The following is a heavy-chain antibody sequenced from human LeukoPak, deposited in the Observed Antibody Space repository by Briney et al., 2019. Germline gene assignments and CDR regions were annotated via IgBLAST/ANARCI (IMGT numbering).Heavy chain of an antibody. J-gene: IGHJ4*02. CDR1: GGSISSYY. Sequence: PSETLSLTCTVSGGSISSYYWSWIRQPPGKGLEWIGYIYYSGSTNYNPSLKSRVTISVDTSKNQFSLKLSSVTAADTAVYYCARDGYLRSLGYWGQGTLVTVSS. CDR3: ARDGYLRSLGY. D-gene: IGHD5-12*01. V-gene: IGHV4-59*01. CDR2: IYYSGST.